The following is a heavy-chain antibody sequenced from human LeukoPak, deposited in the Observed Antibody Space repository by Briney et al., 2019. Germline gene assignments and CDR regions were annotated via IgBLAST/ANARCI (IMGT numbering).Heavy chain of an antibody. CDR2: INHSGST. D-gene: IGHD3-3*01. J-gene: IGHJ6*02. Sequence: PSETLSLTCAVYGGSFSGYYWSWTRQPPGKGLEWIGEINHSGSTNYNPSLKSRVTISVDTSKNQFSLKLSSVTAADTAVYYCASRPDYDFWSGYVSGLYGMDVWGQGTTVTVSS. CDR3: ASRPDYDFWSGYVSGLYGMDV. V-gene: IGHV4-34*01. CDR1: GGSFSGYY.